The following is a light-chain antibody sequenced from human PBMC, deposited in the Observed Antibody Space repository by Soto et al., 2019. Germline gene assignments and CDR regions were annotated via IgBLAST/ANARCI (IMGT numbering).Light chain of an antibody. Sequence: QSALTQPRSVSGSPGQSVTISCTGTSSDVGTYNYVSWYQQHPGKAPKLIIYDVNQRPSGVPDRFSGSKSGNTASLTISGLQAEDESDYYCCSYAGSYTSLFGRGTKLTVL. CDR1: SSDVGTYNY. J-gene: IGLJ2*01. CDR3: CSYAGSYTSL. CDR2: DVN. V-gene: IGLV2-11*01.